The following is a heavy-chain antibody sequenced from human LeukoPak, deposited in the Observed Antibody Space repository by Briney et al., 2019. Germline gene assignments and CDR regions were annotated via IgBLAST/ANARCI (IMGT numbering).Heavy chain of an antibody. J-gene: IGHJ6*03. CDR1: GFTVSSNY. CDR3: ARDGKAAAGNYYYYYMDV. CDR2: IYSGGST. D-gene: IGHD6-13*01. Sequence: GGSLRLSCAASGFTVSSNYMSWVRQAPGKGLEWVSVIYSGGSTYYADSVKGRFTISRDNSKNTLYLQMNSLRAEDTAVYYCARDGKAAAGNYYYYYMDVWGKGTTVTISS. V-gene: IGHV3-66*01.